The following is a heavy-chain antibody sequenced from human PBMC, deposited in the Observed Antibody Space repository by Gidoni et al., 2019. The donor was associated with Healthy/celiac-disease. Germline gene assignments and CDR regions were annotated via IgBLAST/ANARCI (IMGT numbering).Heavy chain of an antibody. Sequence: QVQLVESGGGVVQPGRSLSLSCAASGFTFSSYAMHWVRQAPGKGLEWVAVISYDGSNKYYADSVKGRFTISRDNSKNTLYLQMNSLRAEDTAVYYCARDKSSGWYLYPDYWGQGTLVTVSS. V-gene: IGHV3-30*04. CDR3: ARDKSSGWYLYPDY. CDR2: ISYDGSNK. J-gene: IGHJ4*02. D-gene: IGHD6-19*01. CDR1: GFTFSSYA.